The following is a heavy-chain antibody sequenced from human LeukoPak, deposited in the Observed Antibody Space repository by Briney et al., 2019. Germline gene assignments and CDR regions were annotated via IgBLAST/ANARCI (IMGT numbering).Heavy chain of an antibody. V-gene: IGHV5-51*01. CDR1: GYRFTNYW. CDR3: AIGGDSSTSCYRCFNY. D-gene: IGHD2-2*02. Sequence: GESLKISCQGSGYRFTNYWIGWVRQMPGKSLEWMGIMYPGDSDTRYSPSFQGQVTISADKSIGTAHLQWSSLKASDTAMYYCAIGGDSSTSCYRCFNYWGQGTLVTVSS. J-gene: IGHJ4*02. CDR2: MYPGDSDT.